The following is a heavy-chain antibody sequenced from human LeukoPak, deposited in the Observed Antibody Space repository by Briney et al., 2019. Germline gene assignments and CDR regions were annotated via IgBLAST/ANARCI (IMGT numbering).Heavy chain of an antibody. V-gene: IGHV3-23*01. CDR2: ISGSGGST. CDR3: VKRSSTSSGYFDF. CDR1: GFTFSNSA. D-gene: IGHD3-22*01. Sequence: GGSLRLSCAASGFTFSNSAMSWVRQAPGKGLEWVSTISGSGGSTYYADSVKGRFTISRDNSKNTIYLQMNSLRAEDTAIYYCVKRSSTSSGYFDFWGRGTLVTVSS. J-gene: IGHJ4*02.